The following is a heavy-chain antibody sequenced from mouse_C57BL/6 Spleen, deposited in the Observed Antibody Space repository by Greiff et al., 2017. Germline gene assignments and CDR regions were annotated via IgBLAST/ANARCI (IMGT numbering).Heavy chain of an antibody. J-gene: IGHJ4*01. CDR2: IDPEDGET. V-gene: IGHV14-2*01. CDR3: ARESGIYYDSYYAMDY. Sequence: EVKVVESGAELVKPGASVKLSCTASGFNIKDYYMHWVKQRTEQGLEWIGRIDPEDGETKYAPKFQGKATITADTSSNTAYLQLSSLTSEDTAVYYCARESGIYYDSYYAMDYWGQGTSVTVSS. CDR1: GFNIKDYY. D-gene: IGHD2-4*01.